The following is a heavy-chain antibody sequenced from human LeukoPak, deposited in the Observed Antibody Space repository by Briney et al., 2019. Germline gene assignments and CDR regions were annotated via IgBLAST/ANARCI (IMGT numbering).Heavy chain of an antibody. CDR3: ARDTLSSGWFDTIDY. D-gene: IGHD6-19*01. CDR2: IRQDGSEK. CDR1: GFTFSSYW. V-gene: IGHV3-7*03. Sequence: GGSLRLSCAASGFTFSSYWMTWVRQAPGKGLEWVANIRQDGSEKFYVDSVKGRFVISRDNAKNLVSLEMNSLRAEDTAVYYCARDTLSSGWFDTIDYWGQGTLVTVSS. J-gene: IGHJ4*02.